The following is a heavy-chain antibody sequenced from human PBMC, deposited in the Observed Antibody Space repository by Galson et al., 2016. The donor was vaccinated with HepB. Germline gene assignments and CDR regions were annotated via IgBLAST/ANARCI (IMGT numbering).Heavy chain of an antibody. CDR3: ASEGAPQYYRDTNGYSPPGFDY. J-gene: IGHJ4*02. CDR1: GRAFSSYA. Sequence: SVKVSCKASGRAFSSYAINWVRQAPGQGLEWLGGIIPLFGKPIYAQKFRGRLTITAGESPITAYMELSNLRSEDSAMYFCASEGAPQYYRDTNGYSPPGFDYWGQGTLVTVSS. CDR2: IIPLFGKP. D-gene: IGHD3-22*01. V-gene: IGHV1-69*13.